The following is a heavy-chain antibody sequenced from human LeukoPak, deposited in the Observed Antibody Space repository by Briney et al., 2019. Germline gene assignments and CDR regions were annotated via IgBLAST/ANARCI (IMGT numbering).Heavy chain of an antibody. V-gene: IGHV4-39*01. CDR2: IYYSGNT. J-gene: IGHJ6*03. CDR1: GGSITNNSYY. D-gene: IGHD5-18*01. Sequence: PSETLSLTCTVSGGSITNNSYYWGWIRQPPGKGLEWIGIIYYSGNTYYSPSLKSRVSISVDTSKSQFSLRLSSVTAADTAVYYCAGKRGYNHQYYYYYYMDVWGKGATVTVSS. CDR3: AGKRGYNHQYYYYYYMDV.